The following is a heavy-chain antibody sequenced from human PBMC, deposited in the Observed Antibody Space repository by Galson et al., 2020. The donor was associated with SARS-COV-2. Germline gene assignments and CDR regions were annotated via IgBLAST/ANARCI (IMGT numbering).Heavy chain of an antibody. J-gene: IGHJ4*02. V-gene: IGHV3-9*01. Sequence: GGSLRLYCRASGLTFDDYGMHWVPQATGKGLEWVSGINWNSGSIGYADFVKGRFTISRDNAQNSLYLQMNSLTTDDTALYYCVRGRSSGYYYFDYWGQGALVTVSS. CDR1: GLTFDDYG. CDR3: VRGRSSGYYYFDY. D-gene: IGHD3-22*01. CDR2: INWNSGSI.